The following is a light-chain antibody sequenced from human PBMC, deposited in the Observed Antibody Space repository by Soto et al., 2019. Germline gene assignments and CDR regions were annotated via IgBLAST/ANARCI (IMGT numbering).Light chain of an antibody. CDR1: QRISSW. V-gene: IGKV1-5*01. CDR3: QQYTRYSPIT. J-gene: IGKJ5*01. Sequence: DIQMPQSPSTLSESVGDRVTITCRASQRISSWWSWYQQKPGKAPKLLIYDASSLESGVPSRFSGSGSGTEFPLTISSLQPDEFATYYCQQYTRYSPITFGQGTRLEIK. CDR2: DAS.